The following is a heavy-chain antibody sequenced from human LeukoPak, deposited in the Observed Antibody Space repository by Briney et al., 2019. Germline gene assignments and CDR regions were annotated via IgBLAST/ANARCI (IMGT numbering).Heavy chain of an antibody. CDR3: ARHGLEGPMPYYFDY. D-gene: IGHD2-2*01. J-gene: IGHJ4*02. CDR1: AYSFSNYW. V-gene: IGHV5-51*01. Sequence: GESLKISCQSSAYSFSNYWIGWVRQMPGKGLEWMGIIYLRDSDTRYSPSFQGQVTISADKSISTAYLQWSSLKASDTAMYYCARHGLEGPMPYYFDYWGQGTLVTVSS. CDR2: IYLRDSDT.